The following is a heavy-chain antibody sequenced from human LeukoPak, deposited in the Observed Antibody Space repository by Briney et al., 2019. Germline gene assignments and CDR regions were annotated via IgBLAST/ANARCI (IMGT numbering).Heavy chain of an antibody. CDR3: ARETLRRAFDI. CDR2: ISYDGSNK. V-gene: IGHV3-30-3*01. CDR1: GFTFSSYA. D-gene: IGHD3-3*01. J-gene: IGHJ3*02. Sequence: GGSLRLSCAASGFTFSSYAMHWVRQAPGKGLEWVAVISYDGSNKYYADSVKGRFTISRDNSKNTLYLQMNSLRAEDTAVYYCARETLRRAFDIWGQGTMVTVSS.